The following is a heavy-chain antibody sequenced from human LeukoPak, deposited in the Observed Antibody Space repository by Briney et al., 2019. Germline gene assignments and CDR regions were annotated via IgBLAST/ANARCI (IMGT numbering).Heavy chain of an antibody. CDR3: ARLDTAMVLYSFDY. J-gene: IGHJ4*02. Sequence: GAXVTVSCTASGYTFTDYYMHWVGQAPGXGGEGMGWINLNSGGKNYAQKSQGRVTMTRDTSISTAYMELSRLISDDTAVYYCARLDTAMVLYSFDYWGQGALVTVSS. D-gene: IGHD5-18*01. CDR1: GYTFTDYY. CDR2: INLNSGGK. V-gene: IGHV1-2*02.